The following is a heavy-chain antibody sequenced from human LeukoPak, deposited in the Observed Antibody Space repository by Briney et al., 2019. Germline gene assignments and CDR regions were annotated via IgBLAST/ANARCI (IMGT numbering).Heavy chain of an antibody. J-gene: IGHJ6*03. CDR3: ARDPYSGSYGDYYYYYMDV. Sequence: PGESLRLSCAASGFTFSTYNMNWVRQAPGKGLEWLSSITSSSSYIYYADSVKGRFTISRDNAKNSLYLQMNSLRDEDTAVYYCARDPYSGSYGDYYYYYMDVWGKGTPSPSP. CDR2: ITSSSSYI. D-gene: IGHD1-26*01. V-gene: IGHV3-21*01. CDR1: GFTFSTYN.